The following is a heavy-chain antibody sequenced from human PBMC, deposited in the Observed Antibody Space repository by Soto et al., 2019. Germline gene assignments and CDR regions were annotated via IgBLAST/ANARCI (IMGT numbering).Heavy chain of an antibody. D-gene: IGHD1-1*01. V-gene: IGHV3-21*04. CDR1: GFTFSSYN. CDR2: ISSSSSNI. Sequence: GGSLRLSCAASGFTFSSYNMNWVRQAPGKGLEWVSYISSSSSNIYYADSVKGRFTISRDNAKNSLYLQMNSLRAEDTAVYYCARDKPVPPTPYYYYMDVWGKGTTVTVSS. J-gene: IGHJ6*03. CDR3: ARDKPVPPTPYYYYMDV.